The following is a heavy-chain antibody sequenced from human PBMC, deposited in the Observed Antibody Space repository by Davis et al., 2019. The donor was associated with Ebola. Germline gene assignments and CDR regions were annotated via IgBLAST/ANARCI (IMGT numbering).Heavy chain of an antibody. J-gene: IGHJ4*02. CDR3: VGSGFDY. CDR1: GFTFSNAW. V-gene: IGHV3-30*03. Sequence: GESLKISCAASGFTFSNAWMSWVRQAPGKGLEWVAVISYDGSNKYYADSVKGRFTISRDNSKNTLYLQMNSLRAEDTAVYYCVGSGFDYWGQGTLVTVSS. CDR2: ISYDGSNK. D-gene: IGHD3-10*01.